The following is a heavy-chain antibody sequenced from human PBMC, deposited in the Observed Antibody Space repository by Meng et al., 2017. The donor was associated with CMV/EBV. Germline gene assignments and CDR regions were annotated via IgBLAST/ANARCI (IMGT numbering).Heavy chain of an antibody. Sequence: GGSLRLSCAASGFTLSTYWMTWVRQAPGKGLESVANIKQDGSDKYYLDSVKGRFTISRDNAKNSLYLQLHSLRTEDTAVYYCVRDRGGFDYWGQGTLVTVSS. D-gene: IGHD2-15*01. CDR3: VRDRGGFDY. CDR2: IKQDGSDK. CDR1: GFTLSTYW. J-gene: IGHJ4*02. V-gene: IGHV3-7*01.